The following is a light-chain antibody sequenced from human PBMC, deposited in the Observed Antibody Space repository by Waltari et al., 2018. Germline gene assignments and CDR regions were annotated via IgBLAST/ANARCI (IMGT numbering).Light chain of an antibody. CDR3: QSFDSSHVV. V-gene: IGLV6-57*03. CDR1: SGNIATNY. J-gene: IGLJ2*01. Sequence: FMLTQPHSVSESPGKTVTISCTRRSGNIATNYVQWYQQRPGSAPTKVIYQDNQRPSGVPDRFSGSIDSSSNSASLIISGLKAEDEADYYCQSFDSSHVVFGGGTKLTVL. CDR2: QDN.